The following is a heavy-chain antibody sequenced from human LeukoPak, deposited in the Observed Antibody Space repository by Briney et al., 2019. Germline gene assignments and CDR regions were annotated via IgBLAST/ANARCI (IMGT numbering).Heavy chain of an antibody. CDR1: GFTFSSYA. V-gene: IGHV3-64*01. Sequence: PGGSLRLSCAASGFTFSSYAMHWVRQAPGKGLEYVSAISSDGGSTYYANSMKGRITISRDNSKNTVYLQMNSLRAEDTAVYYCARDFYVWGSYRYQNYFDYWGQGTLVTVSS. D-gene: IGHD3-16*02. CDR3: ARDFYVWGSYRYQNYFDY. CDR2: ISSDGGST. J-gene: IGHJ4*02.